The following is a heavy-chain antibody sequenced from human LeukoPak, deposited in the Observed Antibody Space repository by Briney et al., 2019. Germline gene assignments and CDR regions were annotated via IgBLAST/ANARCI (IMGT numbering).Heavy chain of an antibody. V-gene: IGHV3-7*05. CDR1: GFTFSNAW. CDR3: ARGGGRHVEY. D-gene: IGHD2/OR15-2a*01. J-gene: IGHJ4*02. CDR2: IKEDGSEK. Sequence: PGESLRLSCAASGFTFSNAWMTWVRQAPGKGLEWVANIKEDGSEKNYVDSVKGRFTISRDNAKNSLYLQMNSLRAEDTAVYYCARGGGRHVEYWGQGNLVTVSS.